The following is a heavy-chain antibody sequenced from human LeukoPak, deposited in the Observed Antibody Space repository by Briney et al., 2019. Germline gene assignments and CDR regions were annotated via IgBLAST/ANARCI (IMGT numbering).Heavy chain of an antibody. CDR1: GFTFSSYW. J-gene: IGHJ4*02. CDR2: IKQDGSEK. CDR3: ARVGPMDYYGSGSYDY. Sequence: PGGSLRLSCAASGFTFSSYWMSWVRQAPGKGLEWVANIKQDGSEKYYVDSVKGRFTISRDNAKNSLYLQMNSLRAEDTAVYYCARVGPMDYYGSGSYDYWGQGTLVTVSS. D-gene: IGHD3-10*01. V-gene: IGHV3-7*01.